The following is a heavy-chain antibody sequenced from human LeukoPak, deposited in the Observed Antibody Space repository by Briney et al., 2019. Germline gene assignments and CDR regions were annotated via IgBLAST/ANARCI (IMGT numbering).Heavy chain of an antibody. CDR2: IWSDGTNR. D-gene: IGHD3-9*01. Sequence: GTSLRLSCEASGFIFSHYGMHWVRQAPGKGLEWVAVIWSDGTNRYYADSVKGRFSIYRDDSQKRVFLQMNSLRAEDTAVYYCVRDAQRGFDCSNSLQYWGQGALVIVSS. V-gene: IGHV3-33*01. CDR3: VRDAQRGFDCSNSLQY. J-gene: IGHJ4*02. CDR1: GFIFSHYG.